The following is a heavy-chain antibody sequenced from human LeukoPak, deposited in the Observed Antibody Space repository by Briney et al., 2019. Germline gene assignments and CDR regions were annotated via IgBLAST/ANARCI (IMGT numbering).Heavy chain of an antibody. V-gene: IGHV3-30*18. CDR1: GFTFSSYG. J-gene: IGHJ4*02. Sequence: SGGSLRLSCAASGFTFSSYGMHWVRQAPGKGLEWVAVISYDGSNKYYADSVKGRFTISRDNSKNTLYLQMNSLRAEDTAVYYCAKGIAVAGMLSDWGQGTLVTVSS. CDR3: AKGIAVAGMLSD. D-gene: IGHD6-19*01. CDR2: ISYDGSNK.